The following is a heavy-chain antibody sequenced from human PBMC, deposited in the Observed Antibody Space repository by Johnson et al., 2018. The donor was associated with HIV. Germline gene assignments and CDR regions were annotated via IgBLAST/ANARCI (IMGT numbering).Heavy chain of an antibody. V-gene: IGHV3-30*18. CDR3: AKSTQASIVRESGPYGAFDI. D-gene: IGHD3-10*01. Sequence: QVQLVESGGGVVQPGRSLRLSCAASGFTFSSYGMHWVRQVPGKGLEWVAVISYDGSNKYYADSVKGRFTISRDNSKNTLYLQMNSLGAEDTALYYCAKSTQASIVRESGPYGAFDIWGQGTMVTVSS. CDR2: ISYDGSNK. CDR1: GFTFSSYG. J-gene: IGHJ3*02.